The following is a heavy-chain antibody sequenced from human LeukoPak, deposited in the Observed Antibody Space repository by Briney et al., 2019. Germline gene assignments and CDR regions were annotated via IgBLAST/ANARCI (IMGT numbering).Heavy chain of an antibody. CDR2: ISYDGSNK. D-gene: IGHD2-2*01. V-gene: IGHV3-30*18. CDR1: GFTFSSYG. CDR3: AKHQPSSTSPRPGY. J-gene: IGHJ4*02. Sequence: GGSLRLSCAASGFTFSSYGMHWVRQAPGKGLEWVAVISYDGSNKYYADSVKGRFTISRDNSKNTLYLQMNSLRAGDTAVYYCAKHQPSSTSPRPGYWGQGTLVTVSS.